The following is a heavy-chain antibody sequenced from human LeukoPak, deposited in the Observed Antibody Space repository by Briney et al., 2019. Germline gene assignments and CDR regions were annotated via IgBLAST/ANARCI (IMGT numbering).Heavy chain of an antibody. V-gene: IGHV4-39*07. D-gene: IGHD1-20*01. CDR1: GDSISSSSYY. J-gene: IGHJ5*02. CDR2: IYYSGST. Sequence: NASEALSLTCSVSGDSISSSSYYWGWIRQPPGKGLEWIGSIYYSGSTYYNPSLKSRVTISVDTSKNQFSLKLSSVTAADTAVYYGASYRHNWNDNWFDPWGQGTLVTVSS. CDR3: ASYRHNWNDNWFDP.